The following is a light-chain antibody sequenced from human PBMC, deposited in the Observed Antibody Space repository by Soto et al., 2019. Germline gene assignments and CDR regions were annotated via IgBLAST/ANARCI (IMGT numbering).Light chain of an antibody. J-gene: IGKJ1*01. CDR3: QHLGA. CDR2: TAS. Sequence: EIVMTQSPATLSVSPGERATLSCRASQSVGTTLGWYQQKPGQAPRLLIYTASSRATGIPARFSGSGSGTEFTLTIDSLQSEDLAVYYCQHLGAFGQWTKVEVK. CDR1: QSVGTT. V-gene: IGKV3-15*01.